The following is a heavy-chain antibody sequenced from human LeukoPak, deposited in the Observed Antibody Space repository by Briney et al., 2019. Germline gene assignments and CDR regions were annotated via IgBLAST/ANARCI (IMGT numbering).Heavy chain of an antibody. D-gene: IGHD3-10*02. V-gene: IGHV4-4*07. CDR3: ARAPTFGYWFDP. CDR2: IYTSGST. CDR1: GGSMSSYY. J-gene: IGHJ5*02. Sequence: SETLSLTCTVSGGSMSSYYWSWIRQPAGKGLEWIGRIYTSGSTNYNPSLKSRVTMSVDTSKNLFSLKLNSVTAADTAVYYCARAPTFGYWFDPWGQGTLVTVSS.